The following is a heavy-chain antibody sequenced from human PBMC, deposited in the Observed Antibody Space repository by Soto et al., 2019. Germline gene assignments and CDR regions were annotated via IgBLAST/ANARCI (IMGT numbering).Heavy chain of an antibody. Sequence: SETLSLTCTASVGSINSGDYHWSWIRQSPGKGLEWIGAIYYSVSTYYNPSLKSPIRISVDTSKNQFSLKVNSVTAADTAVYYCARAYRVPSAGAMDVWGQGTTVTVSS. CDR1: VGSINSGDYH. CDR3: ARAYRVPSAGAMDV. CDR2: IYYSVST. J-gene: IGHJ6*02. V-gene: IGHV4-30-4*01. D-gene: IGHD3-16*02.